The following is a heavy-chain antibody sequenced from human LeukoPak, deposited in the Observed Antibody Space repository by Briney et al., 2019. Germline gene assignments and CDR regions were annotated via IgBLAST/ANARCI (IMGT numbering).Heavy chain of an antibody. D-gene: IGHD6-19*01. Sequence: ASVKVSCKASGYTVTGHHMHWVRQAPGQGLEWMGWIDPNSGGTNYAQKFQGRVTVTRDTSISTAYMELSRLKSDDTAVYYCAKWRGYSSGWSGPFDDWGQGTLVTVSS. CDR3: AKWRGYSSGWSGPFDD. V-gene: IGHV1-2*02. CDR1: GYTVTGHH. J-gene: IGHJ4*01. CDR2: IDPNSGGT.